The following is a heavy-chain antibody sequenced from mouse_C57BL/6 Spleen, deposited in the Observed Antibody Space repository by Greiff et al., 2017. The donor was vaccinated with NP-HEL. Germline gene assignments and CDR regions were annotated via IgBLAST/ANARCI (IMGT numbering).Heavy chain of an antibody. Sequence: VQLQQSGAELVRPGASVTLSCKASGYTFTDYEMHWVKQTPVHGLEWIGAIDPETGGTAYNQKFKGKAILTADKSSSTAYMELRSLTSEDSAVYYCTRLLRFSYYFDYWGQGTTLTVSS. CDR1: GYTFTDYE. V-gene: IGHV1-15*01. D-gene: IGHD1-1*01. CDR3: TRLLRFSYYFDY. J-gene: IGHJ2*01. CDR2: IDPETGGT.